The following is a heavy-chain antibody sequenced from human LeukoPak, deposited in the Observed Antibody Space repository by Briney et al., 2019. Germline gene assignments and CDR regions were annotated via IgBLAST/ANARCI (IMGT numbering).Heavy chain of an antibody. Sequence: PSETLSLTCTVSGGSISSYYWSWIRQPPGKGLECLGYIYNSGSTNYNPSLKSRVSISVDTSKIQFSLKLSSVTAADTAVYYCARSAIDAFDIWGQGTMVTVSS. D-gene: IGHD6-25*01. CDR2: IYNSGST. CDR3: ARSAIDAFDI. V-gene: IGHV4-59*08. CDR1: GGSISSYY. J-gene: IGHJ3*02.